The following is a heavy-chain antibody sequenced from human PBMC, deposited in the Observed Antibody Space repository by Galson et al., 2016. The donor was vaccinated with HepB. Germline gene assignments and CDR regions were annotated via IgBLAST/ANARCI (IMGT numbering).Heavy chain of an antibody. Sequence: GLTFSNYAMHWVRQAPGKGLEWVAVISYDGRNKNYADSVKGRFTISRENSKNTLYLQMNRLTTEDTAVYYCAEFHCTGGVCSEWGQGILVTVSS. CDR3: AEFHCTGGVCSE. J-gene: IGHJ4*02. V-gene: IGHV3-30-3*02. CDR2: ISYDGRNK. CDR1: GLTFSNYA. D-gene: IGHD2-8*02.